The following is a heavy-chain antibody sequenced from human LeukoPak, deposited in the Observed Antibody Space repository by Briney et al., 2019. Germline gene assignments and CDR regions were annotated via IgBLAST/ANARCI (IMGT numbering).Heavy chain of an antibody. CDR3: VRVRGYWLVRGYLDY. Sequence: SETLSLTCTVSGGSMSSSRYYWGWIRQSPGKGLEWIGSIYYSGANHYNPSLKSRVTMSVDTSKNQVSVKLTSVTATDTAVYYCVRVRGYWLVRGYLDYWGQGTQVTVSS. CDR1: GGSMSSSRYY. D-gene: IGHD6-19*01. CDR2: IYYSGAN. J-gene: IGHJ4*02. V-gene: IGHV4-39*02.